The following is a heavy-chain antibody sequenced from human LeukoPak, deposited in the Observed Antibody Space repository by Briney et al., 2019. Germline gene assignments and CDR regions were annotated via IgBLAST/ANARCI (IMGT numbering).Heavy chain of an antibody. D-gene: IGHD4-17*01. CDR2: IWYDGSNK. J-gene: IGHJ6*02. CDR1: GFTFSSYG. Sequence: PGGSLRLSCAASGFTFSSYGMHWVRQAPGKGLEWVAVIWYDGSNKYYADSVKGRFTISRDNAKNSLYLQMNGLRAEDTAVYYCATSYGDPYYYYGMDVWGQGTTVTVSS. CDR3: ATSYGDPYYYYGMDV. V-gene: IGHV3-33*01.